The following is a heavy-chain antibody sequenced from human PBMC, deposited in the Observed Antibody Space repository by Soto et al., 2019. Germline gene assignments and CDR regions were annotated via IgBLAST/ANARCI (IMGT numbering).Heavy chain of an antibody. D-gene: IGHD5-18*01. Sequence: GGSLRLSCAGSGFTFSTFSMNWVRQAPGKGLEWVSSIYGNAGATFYADSVKGRFTISRDNSNNILYLQMNSLRVEDTAVYYCAKDLVRAMAYYYYYGMDVWGQGTTVNVS. CDR3: AKDLVRAMAYYYYYGMDV. J-gene: IGHJ6*02. CDR1: GFTFSTFS. V-gene: IGHV3-23*01. CDR2: IYGNAGAT.